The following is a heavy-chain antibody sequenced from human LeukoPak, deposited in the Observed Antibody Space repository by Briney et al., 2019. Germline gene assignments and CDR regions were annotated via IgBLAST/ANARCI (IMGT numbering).Heavy chain of an antibody. D-gene: IGHD2-2*01. CDR3: ARGYCSSTSCRGFFDY. J-gene: IGHJ4*02. CDR1: GGSISSSSYY. CDR2: IYYSGST. V-gene: IGHV4-39*01. Sequence: SETLSLTCTVSGGSISSSSYYWSWIRQPPGKGLEWIGSIYYSGSTYYNPSLKSRVTISVGTSKNQFSLKLSSVTAADTAVYYCARGYCSSTSCRGFFDYWGQGTLVTVSS.